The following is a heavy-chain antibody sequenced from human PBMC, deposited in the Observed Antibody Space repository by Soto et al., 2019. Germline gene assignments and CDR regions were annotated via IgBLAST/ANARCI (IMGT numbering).Heavy chain of an antibody. J-gene: IGHJ4*02. CDR1: GYTFTSYD. V-gene: IGHV1-8*01. CDR3: ARSGGGSNVNCDY. D-gene: IGHD2-15*01. CDR2: MNPDSGHT. Sequence: QVQLVQSGAEVRTPGASVKVSCKASGYTFTSYDINWVRQATGQGPEWMGWMNPDSGHTGYVKKFQGRVTMTRNTAISTAYMELSSLRSEDTAVYYCARSGGGSNVNCDYWGQGTLVTVSS.